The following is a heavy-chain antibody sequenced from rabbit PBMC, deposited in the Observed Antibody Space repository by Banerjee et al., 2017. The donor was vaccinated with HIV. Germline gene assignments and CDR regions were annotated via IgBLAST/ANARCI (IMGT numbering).Heavy chain of an antibody. D-gene: IGHD1-1*01. CDR1: GFSLSSSYW. V-gene: IGHV1S45*01. Sequence: QQQLVESGGDLVKPGASLTLTCTASGFSLSSSYWIWWVRQAPGKGLEWIACIDAGSSGSTHYASWAKGRFTISKTSSTTVTLQMTSLTAADTATYFCARSYGSSSGYYMMAMDLWGPGTLVTVS. J-gene: IGHJ6*01. CDR2: IDAGSSGST. CDR3: ARSYGSSSGYYMMAMDL.